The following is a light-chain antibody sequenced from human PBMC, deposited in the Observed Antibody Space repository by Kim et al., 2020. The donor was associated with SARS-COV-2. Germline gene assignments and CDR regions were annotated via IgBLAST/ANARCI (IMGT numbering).Light chain of an antibody. CDR1: QSFSTSY. Sequence: IVLTQSPDTLSLSPGERATLSCRASQSFSTSYLAWYQLRPGQAPRLLIYAGSTRATGTPDRFSGSASGTSFTLSISRLEPEDFAVYYCLHYYDSYTFGQGTKLEIK. CDR3: LHYYDSYT. J-gene: IGKJ2*01. V-gene: IGKV3-20*01. CDR2: AGS.